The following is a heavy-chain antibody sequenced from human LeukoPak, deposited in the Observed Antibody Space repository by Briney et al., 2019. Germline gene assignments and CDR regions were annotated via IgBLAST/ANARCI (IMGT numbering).Heavy chain of an antibody. V-gene: IGHV1-8*03. Sequence: ASVKVSCKASGYTFTSYDINWVRQATGQGLEWMGWMNPNSGNTGYAQKFQGRVTITRNTSISTAYMELSSLRSEDTAVYYCARGPNQQLLWFGDILDYWGQGTLVTVSS. CDR3: ARGPNQQLLWFGDILDY. J-gene: IGHJ4*02. D-gene: IGHD3-10*01. CDR1: GYTFTSYD. CDR2: MNPNSGNT.